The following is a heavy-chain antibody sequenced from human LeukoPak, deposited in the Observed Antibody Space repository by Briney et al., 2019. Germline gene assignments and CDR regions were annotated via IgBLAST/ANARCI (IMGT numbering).Heavy chain of an antibody. J-gene: IGHJ4*02. CDR3: AREGNSGYDHEDYFDY. V-gene: IGHV3-33*01. D-gene: IGHD5-12*01. Sequence: PGGSLRLSCAASGFTFSSYGMHWVRQAPGKGLEWVAVIWYDGSNKYYADSVKGRFTISRDNSKNTLYLQMNSLRAEDTAVYYCAREGNSGYDHEDYFDYWGQGTLVTVSS. CDR1: GFTFSSYG. CDR2: IWYDGSNK.